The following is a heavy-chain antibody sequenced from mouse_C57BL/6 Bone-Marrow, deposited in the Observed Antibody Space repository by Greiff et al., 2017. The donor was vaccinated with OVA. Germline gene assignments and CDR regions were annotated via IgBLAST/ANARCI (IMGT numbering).Heavy chain of an antibody. V-gene: IGHV14-4*01. Sequence: EVKLQESGAELVRPGASVKLSCTASGFNIKDDYMHWVKQRPEQGLEWIGWIDPENGDTEYASKFQGKATITADTSSNTAYLQLSSLTSEDTAVYYCTTRDGPFDEDAMDYWGQGTSVTVSS. CDR3: TTRDGPFDEDAMDY. J-gene: IGHJ4*01. CDR1: GFNIKDDY. D-gene: IGHD2-3*01. CDR2: IDPENGDT.